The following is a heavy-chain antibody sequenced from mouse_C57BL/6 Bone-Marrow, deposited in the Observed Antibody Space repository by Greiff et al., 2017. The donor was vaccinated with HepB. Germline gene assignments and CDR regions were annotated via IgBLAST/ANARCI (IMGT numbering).Heavy chain of an antibody. D-gene: IGHD2-1*01. CDR2: IYPRSGNT. CDR3: ARRELLAWFAY. CDR1: GYTFTSYG. J-gene: IGHJ3*01. V-gene: IGHV1-81*01. Sequence: QVQLQQSGAELARPGASVKLSCKASGYTFTSYGISWVKQRTGQGLEWIGEIYPRSGNTYYNEKFKGKATLTADKSSSAAYMELRSLTSEDSAVYFCARRELLAWFAYWGQGTLVTVSA.